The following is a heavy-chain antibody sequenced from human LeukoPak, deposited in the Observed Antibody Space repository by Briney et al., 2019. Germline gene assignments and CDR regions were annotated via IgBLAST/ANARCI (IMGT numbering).Heavy chain of an antibody. Sequence: PGGSLRLSCAASGFTFSSYALSWVRQAPGKGLEWVSAINGGGTDTYYADSVKGRFTISRDNSKNTLYLQMNSLSAEDTAIYFCANHRGYSSGYHLLTWGQGTLVTVSS. CDR2: INGGGTDT. D-gene: IGHD3-22*01. CDR1: GFTFSSYA. CDR3: ANHRGYSSGYHLLT. J-gene: IGHJ5*02. V-gene: IGHV3-23*01.